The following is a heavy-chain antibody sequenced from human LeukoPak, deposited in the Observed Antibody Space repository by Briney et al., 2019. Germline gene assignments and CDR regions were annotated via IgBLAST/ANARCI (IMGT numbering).Heavy chain of an antibody. CDR3: ALFGELSAWAFDI. J-gene: IGHJ3*02. V-gene: IGHV1-8*02. CDR2: MNPNSGNT. D-gene: IGHD3-10*01. CDR1: GYTFTSYY. Sequence: GASVKVSCKASGYTFTSYYMHWVRQATGQGLEWMGWMNPNSGNTGYAQKFQGRVTMTRNTSISTAYMELSSLRSEDTAVYYCALFGELSAWAFDIWGQGTMVIVSS.